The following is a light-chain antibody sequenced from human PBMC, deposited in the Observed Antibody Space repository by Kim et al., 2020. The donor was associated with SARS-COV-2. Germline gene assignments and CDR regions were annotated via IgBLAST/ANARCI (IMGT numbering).Light chain of an antibody. Sequence: LGQTVRITCQGDSLRSYYASWYQQKPGQAPVLVIYGKNNRPSGIPDRFSGSSSGNTASLTITGAQAEDEAEYYCNSRDSSGNHHYVFGTGTKVTV. CDR2: GKN. CDR1: SLRSYY. CDR3: NSRDSSGNHHYV. V-gene: IGLV3-19*01. J-gene: IGLJ1*01.